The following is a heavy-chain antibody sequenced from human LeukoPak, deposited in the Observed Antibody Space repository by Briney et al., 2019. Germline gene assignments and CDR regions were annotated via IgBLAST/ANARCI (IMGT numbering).Heavy chain of an antibody. CDR2: INTDGSST. V-gene: IGHV3-74*01. CDR1: GFTFSSCW. D-gene: IGHD1-26*01. J-gene: IGHJ3*02. Sequence: PGGSLRLSCAASGFTFSSCWMHWVRQAPGKGLVWVSRINTDGSSTRYADSVKGRFTISRDNAKNTLYLQMNSLRAEDTAVYYCARASGGLDAFDIWGQGTMVTVSS. CDR3: ARASGGLDAFDI.